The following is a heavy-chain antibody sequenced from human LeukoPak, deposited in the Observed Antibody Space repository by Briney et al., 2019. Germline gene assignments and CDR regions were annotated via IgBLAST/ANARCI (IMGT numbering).Heavy chain of an antibody. V-gene: IGHV3-7*01. Sequence: GGSLRLSCAASGFTFSTYWMSWVRQAPGKGLEWVANIKHDGSEKYYVDSVEGRFTISRDNAKNSLYLQMNSLRTEDTAVYYCARDTKPKWNLLTPHYWGQGTLVTVSS. J-gene: IGHJ4*02. CDR1: GFTFSTYW. CDR2: IKHDGSEK. CDR3: ARDTKPKWNLLTPHY. D-gene: IGHD1-7*01.